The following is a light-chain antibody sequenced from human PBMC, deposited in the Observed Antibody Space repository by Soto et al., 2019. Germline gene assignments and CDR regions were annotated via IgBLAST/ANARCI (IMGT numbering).Light chain of an antibody. CDR2: AAS. V-gene: IGKV1-27*01. J-gene: IGKJ1*01. CDR3: QKYSSAPRT. CDR1: LGISDY. Sequence: DIQMTQSPSSLSASVGDRITITCRASLGISDYLAWYQQKPGKVPRLLIYAASTLQSGVPSRFSGSGSGTDFTLTISSLQPEDVATYYCQKYSSAPRTFGQGTKVEIK.